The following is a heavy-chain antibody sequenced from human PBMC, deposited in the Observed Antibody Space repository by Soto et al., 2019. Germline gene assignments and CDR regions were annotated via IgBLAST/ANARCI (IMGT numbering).Heavy chain of an antibody. D-gene: IGHD2-15*01. CDR1: GFLFNSYG. Sequence: GGSLRLSCAASGFLFNSYGMNWVRLSPGRGLEWISSISSTSTYIEYADSVKGRFIISRDNAENSLFLQMNSLRAEDTALYHCARADCTGAYCYSWPFNYGVDVWGQGATVTVSS. J-gene: IGHJ6*02. CDR2: ISSTSTYI. CDR3: ARADCTGAYCYSWPFNYGVDV. V-gene: IGHV3-21*01.